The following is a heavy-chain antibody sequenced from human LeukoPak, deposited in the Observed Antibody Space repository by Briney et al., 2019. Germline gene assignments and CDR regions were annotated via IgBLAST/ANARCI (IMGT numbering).Heavy chain of an antibody. D-gene: IGHD6-19*01. CDR2: MNPNSGNT. CDR1: GYTFTSYD. Sequence: ASVKVSCKASGYTFTSYDISWVRQATGQGLEWMGWMNPNSGNTGYAQKFQGRVTMTRNTSISTAYMELSSLRSDDTAVYYCARAQESGWYRRYYYYGMDVWGQGTTVTVSS. V-gene: IGHV1-8*01. J-gene: IGHJ6*02. CDR3: ARAQESGWYRRYYYYGMDV.